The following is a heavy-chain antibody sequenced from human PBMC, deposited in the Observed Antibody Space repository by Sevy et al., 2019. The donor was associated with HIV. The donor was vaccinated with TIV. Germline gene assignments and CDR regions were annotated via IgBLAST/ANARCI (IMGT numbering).Heavy chain of an antibody. Sequence: SETLSLTCTVSGGSISSGGYYWSWIRQHPGKGLEWIGYIYCSGSTYYNPSLKSRVTISVDTSKNQFSLKLSSVTAADTAVYYCVRADYVWGSYRLDYWGQGTLVTVSS. D-gene: IGHD3-16*02. CDR2: IYCSGST. V-gene: IGHV4-31*03. CDR3: VRADYVWGSYRLDY. J-gene: IGHJ4*02. CDR1: GGSISSGGYY.